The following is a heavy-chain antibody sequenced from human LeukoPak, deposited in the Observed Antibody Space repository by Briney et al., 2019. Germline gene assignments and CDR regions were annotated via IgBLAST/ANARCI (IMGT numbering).Heavy chain of an antibody. Sequence: PGGSLRLSCAASGFTFSNYAMSWVRQAPGGGLEWVSAISNNGGATYYADSVKGRFTISRDNSKNTLFVQMISLRAEDTAVYHCARQLGYCSDGSCYFDSWGQGTLVTVSS. V-gene: IGHV3-23*01. CDR1: GFTFSNYA. J-gene: IGHJ4*02. CDR3: ARQLGYCSDGSCYFDS. CDR2: ISNNGGAT. D-gene: IGHD2-15*01.